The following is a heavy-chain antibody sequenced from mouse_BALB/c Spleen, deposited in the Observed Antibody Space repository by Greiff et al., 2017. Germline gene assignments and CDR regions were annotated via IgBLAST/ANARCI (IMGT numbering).Heavy chain of an antibody. CDR1: GDSITSGY. D-gene: IGHD1-1*01. CDR3: ARTAGYYGSSPFDY. Sequence: EVHLVESGPSLVKPSQTLSLTCSVSGDSITSGYWNWIRKFPGNKLEYMGYISYSGSTSYNPSLKSRISITRDTSKNQYYLQLNSVTTEDTATYYCARTAGYYGSSPFDYWGQGTTLTVSS. V-gene: IGHV3-8*02. CDR2: ISYSGST. J-gene: IGHJ2*01.